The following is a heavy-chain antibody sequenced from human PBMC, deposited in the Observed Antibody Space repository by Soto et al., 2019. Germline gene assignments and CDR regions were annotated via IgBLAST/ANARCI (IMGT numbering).Heavy chain of an antibody. V-gene: IGHV4-34*01. Sequence: QVQLQQWGAGLLKPSETLSLTCAVYGGSFSGYYWSWIRQPPGKGLEWIGEINHSGSTNYNPSLKRRVTISLDTPKNQFSLQLSSVTAADTAVYYGAREDILTGYYQFDYCGQGTLVTVSS. D-gene: IGHD3-9*01. CDR3: AREDILTGYYQFDY. J-gene: IGHJ4*02. CDR2: INHSGST. CDR1: GGSFSGYY.